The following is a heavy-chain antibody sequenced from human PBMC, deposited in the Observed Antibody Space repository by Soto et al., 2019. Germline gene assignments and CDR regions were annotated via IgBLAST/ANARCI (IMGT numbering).Heavy chain of an antibody. J-gene: IGHJ3*02. Sequence: ASVKVSCKASGYTFTSYAMHWVRQAPGQRLEWMGWINAGNGNTKYSQKFQGRVTITRDTSASTAYMELSSLRSEDTAVYYCARDYGRGWSNAFDIWGQGTMVTVSS. CDR3: ARDYGRGWSNAFDI. D-gene: IGHD6-19*01. V-gene: IGHV1-3*01. CDR2: INAGNGNT. CDR1: GYTFTSYA.